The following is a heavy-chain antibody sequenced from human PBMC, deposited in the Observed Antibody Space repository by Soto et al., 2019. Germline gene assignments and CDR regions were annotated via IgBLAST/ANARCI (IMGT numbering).Heavy chain of an antibody. J-gene: IGHJ4*02. D-gene: IGHD3-22*01. CDR1: GFTFSSYW. CDR3: ASSPHKDSRPDY. CDR2: IKYDGSEK. Sequence: PXGSLRLCCAASGFTFSSYWMSWVRKAPGMGLEWMANIKYDGSEKYYVDSVKGRLTISRDNAKNSLYLQMNSLRAEDTAVYYCASSPHKDSRPDYWGQGALVTVSS. V-gene: IGHV3-7*03.